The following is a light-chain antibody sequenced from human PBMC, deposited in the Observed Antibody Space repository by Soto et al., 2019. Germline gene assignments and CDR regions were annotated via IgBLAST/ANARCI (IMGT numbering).Light chain of an antibody. CDR1: QSVSSY. Sequence: EIVLTQSPATLSLSPGERATLSCRASQSVSSYLAWYQQKPGQAPRLLIDDASNRATGIPARFSGRGSGTDCTLTISSLEPEDFAVYYCQQRSNWPPTVGQGTKVDIK. CDR2: DAS. J-gene: IGKJ1*01. V-gene: IGKV3-11*01. CDR3: QQRSNWPPT.